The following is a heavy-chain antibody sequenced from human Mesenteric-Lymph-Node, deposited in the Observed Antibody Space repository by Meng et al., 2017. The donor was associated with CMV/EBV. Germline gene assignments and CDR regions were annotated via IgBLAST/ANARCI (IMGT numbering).Heavy chain of an antibody. D-gene: IGHD6-19*01. CDR1: GFIFSSFG. J-gene: IGHJ4*02. CDR2: IRYDGNNK. V-gene: IGHV3-30*02. CDR3: ARDGAAGTPGVFDY. Sequence: GESLKISCAASGFIFSSFGMHWVRQAPGKGLEWVAFIRYDGNNKYYADSVKGRFTVSRDNSKNTLYLQMNSLRGEDTAVYYCARDGAAGTPGVFDYWGQGTLVTVSS.